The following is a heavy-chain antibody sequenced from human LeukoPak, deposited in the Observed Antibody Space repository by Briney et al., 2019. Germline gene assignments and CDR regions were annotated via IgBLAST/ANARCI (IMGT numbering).Heavy chain of an antibody. V-gene: IGHV3-7*04. CDR3: AKDWLFDY. J-gene: IGHJ4*02. CDR2: IKEDGREK. D-gene: IGHD5-12*01. Sequence: GGSLRLSCATSGFTFSSSWMSWVRQAPGKGLECVANIKEDGREKYYVDSVKGRFTISRDNAKNSLYLQMSSLRAEDTAVYYCAKDWLFDYWGQGTLVTVSS. CDR1: GFTFSSSW.